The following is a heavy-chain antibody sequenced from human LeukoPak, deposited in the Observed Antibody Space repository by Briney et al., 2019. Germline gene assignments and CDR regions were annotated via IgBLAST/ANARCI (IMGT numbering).Heavy chain of an antibody. CDR2: IYYSGST. D-gene: IGHD2-2*01. CDR3: ATGDAYCSSTSCYSAGAFDI. V-gene: IGHV4-59*01. CDR1: GGSISSYY. Sequence: PSETLSLTCTVSGGSISSYYWSWIRQPPGKGLEWIGYIYYSGSTNYNPSLKSRVTISVDTSKNQFSLKLSSVTAADTAVYYCATGDAYCSSTSCYSAGAFDIWGQGTMVTVSS. J-gene: IGHJ3*02.